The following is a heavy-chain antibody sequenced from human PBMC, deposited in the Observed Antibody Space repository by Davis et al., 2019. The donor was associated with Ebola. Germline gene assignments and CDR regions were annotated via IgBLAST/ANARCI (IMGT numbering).Heavy chain of an antibody. V-gene: IGHV3-30*03. Sequence: GGSLRLSCAASGFTFNEHGMHWVRQAPGKGLEWVAVISYDGSNKYYADSVKGRFTISRDNSKNTLYLQMNSLRAEDTAVYYCAREERFLEWLEGNYYYGMDVWGQGTTVTVSS. CDR1: GFTFNEHG. J-gene: IGHJ6*02. CDR3: AREERFLEWLEGNYYYGMDV. CDR2: ISYDGSNK. D-gene: IGHD3-3*01.